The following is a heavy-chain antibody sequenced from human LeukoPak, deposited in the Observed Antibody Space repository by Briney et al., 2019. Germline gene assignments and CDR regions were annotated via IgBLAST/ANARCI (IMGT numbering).Heavy chain of an antibody. J-gene: IGHJ4*02. CDR2: ISGSDST. CDR3: AKGVRFLDWWILDY. Sequence: GGSLRLSCAASGFTFSSYAMSWVRQAPGRGLEWVSAISGSDSTYYADSVKGRFTISRDNSKNTLYLQMNSLRAEDTAIYYCAKGVRFLDWWILDYWGQGSLVTVSS. D-gene: IGHD3-9*01. V-gene: IGHV3-23*01. CDR1: GFTFSSYA.